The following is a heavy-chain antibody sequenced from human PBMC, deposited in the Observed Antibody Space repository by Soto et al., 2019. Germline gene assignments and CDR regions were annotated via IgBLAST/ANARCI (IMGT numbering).Heavy chain of an antibody. J-gene: IGHJ6*02. CDR2: VSVYNGNT. CDR3: ARGFLSVLPYYYYGLDV. CDR1: AYPFTSYG. D-gene: IGHD2-15*01. V-gene: IGHV1-18*01. Sequence: QVPLVQSGVEVKNPGASVRVSCKASAYPFTSYGISWVRQAPGQGLEWMGRVSVYNGNTNYARESQGRVTLTTDTSTSTAYMELRSLRPDDTAVYYCARGFLSVLPYYYYGLDVWGQGNTVIVSS.